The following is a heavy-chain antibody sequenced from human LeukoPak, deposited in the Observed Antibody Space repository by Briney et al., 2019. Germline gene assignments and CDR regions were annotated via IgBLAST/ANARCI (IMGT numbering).Heavy chain of an antibody. J-gene: IGHJ4*02. Sequence: GGSLRLSCAPSGFTFNTFNMNWFRQAPGKGLEWVSSINSGGDHKYYADSVKGRFTTSRDNAKNSLSLQLSSLRVEDTAIYYCARGHYDVLASSYKWTPDYWGQGTLVTVSS. CDR3: ARGHYDVLASSYKWTPDY. CDR1: GFTFNTFN. CDR2: INSGGDHK. D-gene: IGHD3-9*01. V-gene: IGHV3-21*01.